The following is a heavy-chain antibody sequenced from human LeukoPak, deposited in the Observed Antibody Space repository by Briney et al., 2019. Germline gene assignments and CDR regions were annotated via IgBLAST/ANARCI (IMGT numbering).Heavy chain of an antibody. J-gene: IGHJ3*01. D-gene: IGHD3-10*02. CDR2: IHYSGST. CDR1: GDSTGSNTYS. Sequence: SETLSLTCSFSGDSTGSNTYSWSWIRQHPERGLEWIGYIHYSGSTFYNPSLKSRATLLMDTSNNLFSLSLTSATAADTAVYFCARDVRGVAGAFELWGQGTRVTVSS. V-gene: IGHV4-31*03. CDR3: ARDVRGVAGAFEL.